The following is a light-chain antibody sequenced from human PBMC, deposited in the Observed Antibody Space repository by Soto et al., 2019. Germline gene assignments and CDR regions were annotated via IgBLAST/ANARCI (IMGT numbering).Light chain of an antibody. J-gene: IGLJ1*01. V-gene: IGLV1-40*01. CDR3: QSYDTGLSGSRV. Sequence: QPVLTQPPSVSGAPGQTVTISCTGSSSNIGAGYDVHWYQQLPGTAPKLLIYGNKNRPPGVPDRFSGSRSDTSASLAITGLQADDEADYYCQSYDTGLSGSRVFGSGTKLTVL. CDR2: GNK. CDR1: SSNIGAGYD.